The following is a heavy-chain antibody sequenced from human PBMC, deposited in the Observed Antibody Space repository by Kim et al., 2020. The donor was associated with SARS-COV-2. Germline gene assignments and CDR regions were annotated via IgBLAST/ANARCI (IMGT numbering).Heavy chain of an antibody. CDR2: ISAYNGNT. Sequence: ASVKVSCKASGYTFTSYGISWVRQAPGQGLEWMGWISAYNGNTNYAQKLQGRVTMTTDTSTSTAYMELRSLRSDDTAVYYCARDMIVEYSSSSVYYYYYGMDVWGQGTTVTVSS. J-gene: IGHJ6*02. V-gene: IGHV1-18*01. D-gene: IGHD6-6*01. CDR1: GYTFTSYG. CDR3: ARDMIVEYSSSSVYYYYYGMDV.